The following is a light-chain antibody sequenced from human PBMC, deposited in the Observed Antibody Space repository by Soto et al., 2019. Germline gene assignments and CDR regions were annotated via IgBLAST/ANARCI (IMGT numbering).Light chain of an antibody. CDR1: QSISVW. CDR2: DAT. J-gene: IGKJ2*01. V-gene: IGKV1-5*01. Sequence: DIQMTQSPSILSASIGDRVTISCRASQSISVWLAWYQQKPGKAPRVLIFDATALESGVPSRFGGSGSGTEFTLTINNLQPEDFATYYCQQYNTTFGQGTKVDIK. CDR3: QQYNTT.